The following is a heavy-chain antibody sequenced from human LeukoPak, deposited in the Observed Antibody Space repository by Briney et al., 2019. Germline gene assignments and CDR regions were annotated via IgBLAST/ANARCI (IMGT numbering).Heavy chain of an antibody. CDR3: ARVKLQDLDY. CDR2: ISSSSSYI. D-gene: IGHD4-11*01. CDR1: GFTFTSYS. Sequence: PGGSLRLSCAASGFTFTSYSMNWVRQAPGKGLEWVSSISSSSSYIYYADSVKGRFTISRDNAKNSVYLQMNSLRAEDTAVYYCARVKLQDLDYWGQGTLVTVSS. J-gene: IGHJ4*02. V-gene: IGHV3-21*01.